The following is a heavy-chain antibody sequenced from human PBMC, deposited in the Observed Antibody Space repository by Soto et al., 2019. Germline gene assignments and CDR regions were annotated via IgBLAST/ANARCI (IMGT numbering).Heavy chain of an antibody. CDR2: ISGSGGST. V-gene: IGHV3-23*01. CDR1: GFTFSSYA. J-gene: IGHJ4*02. CDR3: AKGGAPSSSWYPDKTPFDY. D-gene: IGHD6-13*01. Sequence: PGGSLRLSCAASGFTFSSYAMSWVRQAPGKGLEWVSAISGSGGSTYYADSVKGRFTISRDNSKNTLYLQMNSLRAEDTTVYYCAKGGAPSSSWYPDKTPFDYWGQGTLVTVSS.